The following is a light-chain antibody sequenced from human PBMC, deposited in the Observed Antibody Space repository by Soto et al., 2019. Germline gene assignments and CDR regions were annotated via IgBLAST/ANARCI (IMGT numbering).Light chain of an antibody. Sequence: QSVRYQPASVSGSPGLSITISCTGTTTDVGSYNLVSWYQQHPGRAPRLMIYEVSRRPSGVSNRFSGSKSGNTASLTISGLQAEDEADYYCCSWAGSNTFYFFGTGTKVTVL. CDR2: EVS. CDR3: CSWAGSNTFYF. CDR1: TTDVGSYNL. V-gene: IGLV2-23*02. J-gene: IGLJ1*01.